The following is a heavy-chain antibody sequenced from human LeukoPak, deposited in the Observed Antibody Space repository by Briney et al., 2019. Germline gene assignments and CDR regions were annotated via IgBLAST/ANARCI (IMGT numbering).Heavy chain of an antibody. CDR2: INPNSGGT. Sequence: ASVKVSCKASGYTFTGYYMHWVRQAPGQGLEWMGWINPNSGGTNYAQKFQGRVTMTRDTSISTAYMELSRLRSDDTAVYYCARDGVDHYGSGMIDYWGQGTLVTVSS. D-gene: IGHD3-10*01. CDR1: GYTFTGYY. V-gene: IGHV1-2*02. J-gene: IGHJ4*02. CDR3: ARDGVDHYGSGMIDY.